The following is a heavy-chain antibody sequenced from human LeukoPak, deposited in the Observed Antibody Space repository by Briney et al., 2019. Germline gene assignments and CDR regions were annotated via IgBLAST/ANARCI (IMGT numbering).Heavy chain of an antibody. CDR2: IYHSGST. Sequence: PSETLSLTCTVSGYSISSGYYWGWIRQPPGKGLEWIGSIYHSGSTYYNPSLKSRVTISVDTSKNQFSLKLSSVTAADTAVYYCATQDAYYGSTYWGRGTLVTVSS. CDR1: GYSISSGYY. J-gene: IGHJ4*02. CDR3: ATQDAYYGSTY. V-gene: IGHV4-38-2*02. D-gene: IGHD3-10*01.